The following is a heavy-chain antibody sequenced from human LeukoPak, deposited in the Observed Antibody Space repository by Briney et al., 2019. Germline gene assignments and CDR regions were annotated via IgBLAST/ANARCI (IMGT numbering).Heavy chain of an antibody. CDR1: GFTFDDYA. V-gene: IGHV3-9*01. J-gene: IGHJ3*02. CDR2: ISWNSGSI. Sequence: PGGSLRLSCASSGFTFDDYAMHWVRQAPGKGLEWVSGISWNSGSIGYADSVKGRFTISRDNAKNSLYLQMNSLRAEDTALYYCAKDYYYDILSGYWAFDIWGQGTMVTVSS. CDR3: AKDYYYDILSGYWAFDI. D-gene: IGHD3-9*01.